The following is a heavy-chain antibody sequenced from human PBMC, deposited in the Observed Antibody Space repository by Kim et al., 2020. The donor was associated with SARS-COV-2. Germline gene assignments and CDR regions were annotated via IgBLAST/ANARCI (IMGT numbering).Heavy chain of an antibody. D-gene: IGHD6-13*01. J-gene: IGHJ6*02. CDR2: ISSSSSYI. CDR3: ARDDPQSTWYLTKKSYYYYGMDV. V-gene: IGHV3-21*01. Sequence: GGSLRLSCAASGFTFSSYSMNWVRQAPGKGLEWVSSISSSSSYIYYADSVKGRFTISRDNAKNSLYLQMNSLRAEDTAVYYCARDDPQSTWYLTKKSYYYYGMDVWGQGTTVTVSS. CDR1: GFTFSSYS.